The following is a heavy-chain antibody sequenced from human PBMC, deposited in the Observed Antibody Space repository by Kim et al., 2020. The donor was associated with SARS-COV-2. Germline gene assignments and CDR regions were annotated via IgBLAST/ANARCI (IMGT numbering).Heavy chain of an antibody. D-gene: IGHD3-22*01. Sequence: SETLSLTCTVSGGSISSSSYYWGWIRQPPGKGLEWIGSIYYSGSTYYNPSLKSRVTISVDTSKNQFSLKLSSVTAADTAVYYCARHYYDGSGYYYIDYWGQGTLVTVSS. V-gene: IGHV4-39*01. CDR3: ARHYYDGSGYYYIDY. CDR1: GGSISSSSYY. CDR2: IYYSGST. J-gene: IGHJ4*02.